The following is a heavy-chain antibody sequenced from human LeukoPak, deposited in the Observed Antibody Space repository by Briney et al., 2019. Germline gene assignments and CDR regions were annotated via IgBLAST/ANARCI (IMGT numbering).Heavy chain of an antibody. V-gene: IGHV1-2*02. J-gene: IGHJ6*02. CDR1: GYTFTGYY. CDR3: ARDIVVVVAASLYYYYGMDV. D-gene: IGHD2-15*01. Sequence: ASVKVSCKASGYTFTGYYMHWVRQAPGQGLEWMGWINPNSGGTNYAQKFQGRVTMTRDTSISTAYMELSRLRSDDTAVYYCARDIVVVVAASLYYYYGMDVWGQGTTVIVSS. CDR2: INPNSGGT.